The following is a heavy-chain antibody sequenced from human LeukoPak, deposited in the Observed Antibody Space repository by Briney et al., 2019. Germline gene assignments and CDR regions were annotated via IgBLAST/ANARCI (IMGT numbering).Heavy chain of an antibody. J-gene: IGHJ4*01. Sequence: SETLSLTCNVSGYFLSSGFYWGWIRQPPGKGLEWIVSVSHSGTTIYNPSLKSRVTMSMDTSMNHYSLKLRSVTAADTAVYYCARTLSDASPVATWGHGTLVTVSS. V-gene: IGHV4-38-2*02. CDR1: GYFLSSGFY. D-gene: IGHD2-8*01. CDR2: VSHSGTT. CDR3: ARTLSDASPVAT.